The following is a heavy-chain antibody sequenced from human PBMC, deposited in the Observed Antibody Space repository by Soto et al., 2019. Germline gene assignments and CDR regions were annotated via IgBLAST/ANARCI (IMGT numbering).Heavy chain of an antibody. Sequence: SVKVSCKASGGTFSSYAISWVRQAPGQGLEWMGGIIPIFGTANYAQKFQGRVTITADESTSTAYMGLSSLRSEDTAVYYCARSRPGQPTSINWFDPWGQGTLVTVSS. D-gene: IGHD6-13*01. CDR1: GGTFSSYA. CDR3: ARSRPGQPTSINWFDP. J-gene: IGHJ5*02. CDR2: IIPIFGTA. V-gene: IGHV1-69*13.